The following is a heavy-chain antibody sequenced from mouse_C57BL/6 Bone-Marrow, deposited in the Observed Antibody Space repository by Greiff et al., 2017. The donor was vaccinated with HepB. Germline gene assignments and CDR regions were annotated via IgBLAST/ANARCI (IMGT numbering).Heavy chain of an antibody. CDR1: GFTFSDAW. D-gene: IGHD1-1*01. CDR2: IRNKANNHAT. Sequence: EVQVVESGGGLVQPGGSMKLSCAASGFTFSDAWMDWVRQSPEKGLEWVAEIRNKANNHATYYAESVKGRFTISRDDSKSSVYQQMNSLRAEDTGIYYCTRPITTVVARWYFDVWGTGTTVTVSS. V-gene: IGHV6-6*01. CDR3: TRPITTVVARWYFDV. J-gene: IGHJ1*03.